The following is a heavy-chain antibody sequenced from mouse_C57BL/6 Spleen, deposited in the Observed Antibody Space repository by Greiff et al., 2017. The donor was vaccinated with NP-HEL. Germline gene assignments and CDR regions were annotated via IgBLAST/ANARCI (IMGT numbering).Heavy chain of an antibody. J-gene: IGHJ4*01. D-gene: IGHD1-1*01. CDR1: GFTFSNYW. V-gene: IGHV6-3*01. CDR2: IRLKSDNYAT. Sequence: EVKLVESGGGLVQPGGSMKLSCVASGFTFSNYWMNWVRQSPEKGLEWVAQIRLKSDNYATHYAESVKGRFTISRDDAKSSVYLQMNNLRAEDTGIYYCTGPVITTVVSPYAMDYWGQGTSVTVSS. CDR3: TGPVITTVVSPYAMDY.